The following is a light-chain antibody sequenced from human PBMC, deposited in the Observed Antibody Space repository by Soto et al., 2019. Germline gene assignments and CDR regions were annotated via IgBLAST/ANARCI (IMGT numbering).Light chain of an antibody. CDR2: GNT. Sequence: QSVLTQPPSVPGAPGQRVTISCTGSSSNIGANYDVHWYQHRPGTAPKLLIFGNTNRPSGVPDRFSGSKSGTSASLAITGLQAEDEGDYYCQSYHSTLSARYVFGTGTKVTVL. J-gene: IGLJ1*01. CDR3: QSYHSTLSARYV. V-gene: IGLV1-40*01. CDR1: SSNIGANYD.